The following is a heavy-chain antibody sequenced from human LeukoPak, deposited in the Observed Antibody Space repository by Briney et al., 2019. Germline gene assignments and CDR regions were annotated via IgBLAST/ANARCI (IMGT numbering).Heavy chain of an antibody. CDR1: GGSISNYY. Sequence: PSETLSLTCTVSGGSISNYYWSRIRQPPGKGLEWIGYIYYTGDTNHNPSLKSRVTISIDTSKNQLSLTLHSVTAADTAVYYCARHPFATPFDYWGQGILVTVSS. CDR3: ARHPFATPFDY. CDR2: IYYTGDT. V-gene: IGHV4-59*08. D-gene: IGHD2-15*01. J-gene: IGHJ4*02.